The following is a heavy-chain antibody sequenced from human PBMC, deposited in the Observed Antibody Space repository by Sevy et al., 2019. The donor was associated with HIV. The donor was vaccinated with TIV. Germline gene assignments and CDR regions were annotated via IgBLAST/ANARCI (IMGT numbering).Heavy chain of an antibody. Sequence: ASVKVSCKASGYTFTGYYMHWVRQAPGQGLEWMGWINPNSGGTNYAQKFQGRVTMTRETSISTAYMELSRLRSDDTDVSECGGDRVSSGGVSCKPGGWFDPWGQGTLVTVSS. J-gene: IGHJ5*02. CDR1: GYTFTGYY. CDR2: INPNSGGT. CDR3: GGDRVSSGGVSCKPGGWFDP. V-gene: IGHV1-2*02. D-gene: IGHD2-8*02.